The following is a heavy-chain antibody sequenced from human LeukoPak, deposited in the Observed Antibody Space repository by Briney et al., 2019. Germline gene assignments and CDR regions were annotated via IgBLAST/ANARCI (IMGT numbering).Heavy chain of an antibody. CDR2: IIPILGIA. V-gene: IGHV1-69*04. Sequence: SVKVSCKASGGTFSSYAISWVRQAPVNGLEWMGRIIPILGIANYAQKFQGRVTITADKSTGTAYMELSSPRSEDTAVYYCARTMITFGGVIVINYYYYMDVWGKGTTVTVSS. CDR1: GGTFSSYA. D-gene: IGHD3-16*02. J-gene: IGHJ6*03. CDR3: ARTMITFGGVIVINYYYYMDV.